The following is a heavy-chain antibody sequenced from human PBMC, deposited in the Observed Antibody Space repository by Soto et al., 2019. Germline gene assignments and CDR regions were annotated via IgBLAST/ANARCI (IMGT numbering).Heavy chain of an antibody. D-gene: IGHD2-15*01. Sequence: GGSLRLSCAASGFTFSSYGMHWVRQAPGRGLEWVAVIWYDGTITNYADSVKGRFAISRDNAKNTLYLQMNSLRAEDTAVYYCARLIGNSWLDYWGQGTLVTVSS. CDR3: ARLIGNSWLDY. CDR2: IWYDGTIT. CDR1: GFTFSSYG. J-gene: IGHJ4*02. V-gene: IGHV3-33*01.